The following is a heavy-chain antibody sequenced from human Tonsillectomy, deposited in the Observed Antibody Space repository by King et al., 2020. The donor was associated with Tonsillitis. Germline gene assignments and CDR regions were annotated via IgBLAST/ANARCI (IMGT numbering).Heavy chain of an antibody. CDR3: ARDAWELEYSSSLDY. Sequence: VQLVESGGGLVQPGGSLRLSCAASGFTFSSYWMSWVRQAPGKGLEWVADIKPDGSDKYYVDSVKGRFTISRDNGKNSLYLQMNSLRAEDTGVYYCARDAWELEYSSSLDYWGQGTLVTVSS. J-gene: IGHJ4*02. D-gene: IGHD6-6*01. V-gene: IGHV3-7*03. CDR2: IKPDGSDK. CDR1: GFTFSSYW.